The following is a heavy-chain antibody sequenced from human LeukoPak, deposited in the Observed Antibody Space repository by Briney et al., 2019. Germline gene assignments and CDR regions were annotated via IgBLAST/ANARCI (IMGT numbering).Heavy chain of an antibody. J-gene: IGHJ4*02. CDR3: AKGSKGTYDY. CDR1: GFTFSNYV. Sequence: GGSRRPSCVASGFTFSNYVMAWVRQAPGKGLGWVSSFLGIVDKTYYAGSVKGRFTSPRDNYKNTLYLQKNSLRAGDTAIYYCAKGSKGTYDYWGQGTLVTVSS. CDR2: FLGIVDKT. V-gene: IGHV3-23*01.